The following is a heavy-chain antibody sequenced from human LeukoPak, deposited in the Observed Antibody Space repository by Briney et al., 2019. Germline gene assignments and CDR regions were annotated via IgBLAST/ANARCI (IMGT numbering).Heavy chain of an antibody. Sequence: SETLSLTCTVSGGSVSSGSYYWSWIRQPPGKGLEWIGYIYYSGSTNYNPSLKSRVTISVDTSKNQFSLKLSSVTAADTAVYYCARGLEMEDILADYWGQGTLATVSS. CDR3: ARGLEMEDILADY. CDR1: GGSVSSGSYY. CDR2: IYYSGST. J-gene: IGHJ4*02. D-gene: IGHD3-9*01. V-gene: IGHV4-61*01.